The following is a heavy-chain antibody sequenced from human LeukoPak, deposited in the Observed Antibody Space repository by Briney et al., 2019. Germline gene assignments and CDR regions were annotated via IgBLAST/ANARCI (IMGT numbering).Heavy chain of an antibody. J-gene: IGHJ4*02. CDR2: IKSNTDGGTT. Sequence: GGSLRLSCAASGFTLNNAWMTWVRQAPGKGLEWVGRIKSNTDGGTTDYAAPVTGRFTVSRDDSKNTLYLQMNSLKTEDTAVYYCTTEQGNSTGFYHFDYWGQGTLVTVSS. V-gene: IGHV3-15*01. D-gene: IGHD3-22*01. CDR1: GFTLNNAW. CDR3: TTEQGNSTGFYHFDY.